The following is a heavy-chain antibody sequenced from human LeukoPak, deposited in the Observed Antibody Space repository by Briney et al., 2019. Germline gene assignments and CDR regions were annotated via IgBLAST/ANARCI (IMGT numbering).Heavy chain of an antibody. CDR1: GGSISSGSYY. CDR3: ARSPRGWELLEYFDY. V-gene: IGHV4-61*09. J-gene: IGHJ4*02. CDR2: IYTSGST. Sequence: SQTLSLTCTVSGGSISSGSYYWSWIRQPAGKGLEWIGHIYTSGSTNYNPSLKSRVTMSVDTSKNQFSLKLSSVTAADTAVYYCARSPRGWELLEYFDYWGQGTLVTVSS. D-gene: IGHD1-26*01.